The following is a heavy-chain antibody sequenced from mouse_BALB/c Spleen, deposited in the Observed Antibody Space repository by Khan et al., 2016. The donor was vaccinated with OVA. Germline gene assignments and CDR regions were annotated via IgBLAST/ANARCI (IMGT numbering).Heavy chain of an antibody. V-gene: IGHV9-3-1*01. J-gene: IGHJ1*01. CDR3: ARSASYWFFDV. D-gene: IGHD6-1*01. CDR1: GYTFTNYG. CDR2: INTYTGEP. Sequence: QIQLVQSGPELKKPGETVKISCKAFGYTFTNYGMNWVKQAPGKGLKWMGWINTYTGEPTYADDFKGRFAFSLETSANTAYLQINNLKNEDTATXFCARSASYWFFDVWGAGTTVTVSS.